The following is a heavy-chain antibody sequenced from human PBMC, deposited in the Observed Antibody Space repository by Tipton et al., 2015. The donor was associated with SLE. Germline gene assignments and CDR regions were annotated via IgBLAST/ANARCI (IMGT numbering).Heavy chain of an antibody. CDR1: GGSFSGYY. V-gene: IGHV4-34*01. D-gene: IGHD4-17*01. Sequence: TLSLTCAVYGGSFSGYYWSWIRQPPGNGLEWIGEINHSGSTNYNPSLKSRVTISVDKSKNQFSLKLSSVTAADTAVFYCASLLTTVTYDAFDIWGQGTMVTVSS. CDR2: INHSGST. J-gene: IGHJ3*02. CDR3: ASLLTTVTYDAFDI.